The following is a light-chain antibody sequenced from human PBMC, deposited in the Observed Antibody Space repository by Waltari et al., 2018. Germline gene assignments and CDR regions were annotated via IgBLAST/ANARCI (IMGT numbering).Light chain of an antibody. CDR1: QSVSSN. Sequence: EIVMTQSPDTLSVSPGERSTSPCRAGQSVSSNLAWYQQKPGQAPRLLIYEASTRATSIPARFRGSESGTDFTLTISSLQSEDSAVYYCQQYNHWPPITFGQGTRLEIK. V-gene: IGKV3-15*01. J-gene: IGKJ5*01. CDR3: QQYNHWPPIT. CDR2: EAS.